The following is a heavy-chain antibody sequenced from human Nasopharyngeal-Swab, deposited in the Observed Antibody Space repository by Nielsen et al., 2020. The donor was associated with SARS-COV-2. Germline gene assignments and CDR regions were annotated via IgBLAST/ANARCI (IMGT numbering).Heavy chain of an antibody. V-gene: IGHV4-59*01. CDR2: IYYSGST. CDR1: GGSISSYY. CDR3: ARGGGLGYYDFWSGYSQTSDAFDI. Sequence: SETLSLTCTVSGGSISSYYWSWIRQPPGKGLEWIGYIYYSGSTNYNPSLKSRVTISVDTSKNQFSLKLSSVTAADTVVYYCARGGGLGYYDFWSGYSQTSDAFDIWGQGTMVTVSS. J-gene: IGHJ3*02. D-gene: IGHD3-3*01.